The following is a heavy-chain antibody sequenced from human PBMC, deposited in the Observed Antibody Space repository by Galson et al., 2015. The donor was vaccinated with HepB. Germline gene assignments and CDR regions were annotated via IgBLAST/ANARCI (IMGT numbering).Heavy chain of an antibody. D-gene: IGHD3-10*01. J-gene: IGHJ6*02. CDR2: FDPEDGET. V-gene: IGHV1-24*01. CDR1: GYTLTELS. CDR3: ATPTTMVRGVPKLNYYYYGMDV. Sequence: SVKVSCKVSGYTLTELSMHWVRQAPGKGLEWMGGFDPEDGETIYAQKFQGRVTMTEDTSTDTAYMELSSLRSEDTAVYYCATPTTMVRGVPKLNYYYYGMDVWGQGTTVTVSS.